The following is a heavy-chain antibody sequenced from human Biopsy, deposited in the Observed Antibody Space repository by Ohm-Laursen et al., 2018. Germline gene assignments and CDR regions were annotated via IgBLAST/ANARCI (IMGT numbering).Heavy chain of an antibody. CDR2: SIPLFNTA. J-gene: IGHJ2*01. CDR3: ARFPLGAYDDSGSYRAVEHWYFDL. Sequence: SVKVSCKSSGGTFTNHAVGWVRQAPGQGLEWVGSSIPLFNTANYADKFQGRVTLTADKSTTTAYMELSSLRSEDTAIYYCARFPLGAYDDSGSYRAVEHWYFDLWGRGTLVTVSP. D-gene: IGHD3-22*01. CDR1: GGTFTNHA. V-gene: IGHV1-69*06.